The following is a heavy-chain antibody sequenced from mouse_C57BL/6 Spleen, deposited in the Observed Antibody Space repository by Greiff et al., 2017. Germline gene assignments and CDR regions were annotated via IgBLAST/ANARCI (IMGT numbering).Heavy chain of an antibody. J-gene: IGHJ2*01. D-gene: IGHD1-1*01. CDR1: GYTFTSYG. CDR3: ARSNYYGSSCRFDD. V-gene: IGHV1-81*01. Sequence: QVQLQQSGAELARPGASVKLSCKASGYTFTSYGISWVKQRPGQGLEWIGEIYPRRGNTYYNQKFKGKATLTADKSSSTAYMELRSLTSADSAVXFCARSNYYGSSCRFDDWGKGTTLTVSS. CDR2: IYPRRGNT.